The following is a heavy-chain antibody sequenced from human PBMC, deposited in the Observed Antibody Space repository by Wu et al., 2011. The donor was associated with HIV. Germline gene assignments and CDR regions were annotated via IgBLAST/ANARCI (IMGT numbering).Heavy chain of an antibody. CDR2: IIPIFGTT. V-gene: IGHV1-69*14. D-gene: IGHD2-2*01. J-gene: IGHJ6*03. CDR3: ARSGVSAEYYFYYMND. Sequence: QVKLVQSGAEVKKPGSSVKVSCKASGGSLSNNAISWVRQAPGQGLEWLGRIIPIFGTTDYAQKFRGRVKITVDKSQTTAYMELSSLRSDDTAVYYCARSGVSAEYYFYYMNDWGKGTTVTVPS. CDR1: GGSLSNNA.